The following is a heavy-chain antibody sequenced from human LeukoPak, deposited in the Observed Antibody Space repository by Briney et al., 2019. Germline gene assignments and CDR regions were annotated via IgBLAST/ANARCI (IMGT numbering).Heavy chain of an antibody. J-gene: IGHJ4*02. V-gene: IGHV4-59*01. Sequence: PSETLSLTCTVSGGSISSYYWSWIRQPPGKGLEWIGYIYYSGSTNYNPSLKSRVTISVDTSKNQFSLKLSSVTAADTAVYYCARQQARYSYVDDYWGQGTLVTVSS. CDR1: GGSISSYY. D-gene: IGHD5-18*01. CDR3: ARQQARYSYVDDY. CDR2: IYYSGST.